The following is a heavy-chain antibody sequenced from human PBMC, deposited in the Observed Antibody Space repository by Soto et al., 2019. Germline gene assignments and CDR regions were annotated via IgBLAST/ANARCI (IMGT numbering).Heavy chain of an antibody. Sequence: EVQLVESGGGLVKPGGSLRLSCAASGFTFSSYSMNWVRQAPGKGLEWVSNISSSSSYIHYADSVKGRFTISRDNAKNSLYLQMNSLRAEDTAVYYCARDQPSSGYSNYMSVDVWGQGTTVTVSS. V-gene: IGHV3-21*01. D-gene: IGHD4-4*01. CDR1: GFTFSSYS. J-gene: IGHJ6*02. CDR3: ARDQPSSGYSNYMSVDV. CDR2: ISSSSSYI.